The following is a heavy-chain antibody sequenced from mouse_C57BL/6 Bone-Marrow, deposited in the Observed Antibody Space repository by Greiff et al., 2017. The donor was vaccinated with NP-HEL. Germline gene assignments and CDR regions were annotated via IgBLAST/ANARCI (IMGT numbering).Heavy chain of an antibody. J-gene: IGHJ2*01. CDR3: ARSNYYGSSYPYYFDY. V-gene: IGHV1-63*01. D-gene: IGHD1-1*01. CDR1: GYTFTNYW. Sequence: VQLQQSGAELVRPGTSVKMSCKASGYTFTNYWIGWAKQRPGHGLEWIGDIYPGGGYTNYNEKFKGKATLTADKSSSTAYMQFSSLTSEDSAIYYCARSNYYGSSYPYYFDYWGQGTTLTVSS. CDR2: IYPGGGYT.